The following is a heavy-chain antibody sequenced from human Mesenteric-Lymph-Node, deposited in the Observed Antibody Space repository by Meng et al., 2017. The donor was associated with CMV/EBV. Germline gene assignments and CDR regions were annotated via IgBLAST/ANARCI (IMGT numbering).Heavy chain of an antibody. D-gene: IGHD2-8*01. J-gene: IGHJ4*02. Sequence: VSGGSISSYYWSWIPPPPGKGLEWIGYVYYSGNTNYTPSLKSRVTISVDTSKNQFSLKVTSVTAADTAVYFCAGGMPLATARMVLEYWGQGTLVTVSS. CDR2: VYYSGNT. V-gene: IGHV4-59*01. CDR3: AGGMPLATARMVLEY. CDR1: GGSISSYY.